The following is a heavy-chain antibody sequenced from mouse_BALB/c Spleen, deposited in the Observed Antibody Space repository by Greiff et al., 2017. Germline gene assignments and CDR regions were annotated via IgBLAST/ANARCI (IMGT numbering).Heavy chain of an antibody. J-gene: IGHJ4*01. CDR2: ISYSGST. CDR3: ARCPSYSDYAMDY. D-gene: IGHD2-10*01. Sequence: EVQLQQSGPGLVKPSQSLSLTCTVTGYSITSDYAWNWIRQFPGNKLEWMGYISYSGSTSYNPSLKSRISITRDTSKNQFFLQLNSVTTEDTATYYCARCPSYSDYAMDYWGQGTSVTVSS. CDR1: GYSITSDYA. V-gene: IGHV3-2*02.